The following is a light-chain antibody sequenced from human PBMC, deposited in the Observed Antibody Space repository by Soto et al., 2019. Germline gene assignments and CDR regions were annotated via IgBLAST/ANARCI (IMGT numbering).Light chain of an antibody. CDR1: RDIRND. V-gene: IGKV1-6*02. J-gene: IGKJ1*01. CDR3: LQDHTYPRT. Sequence: AIQLTQSPSSLSASVGDRGTITCRASRDIRNDLGWYQQKPGKAPKLLIFSTSSLQTGVPSRFSGSRSGTDFTLTISSLQPEDFATYYCLQDHTYPRTFGQGTKVEIQ. CDR2: STS.